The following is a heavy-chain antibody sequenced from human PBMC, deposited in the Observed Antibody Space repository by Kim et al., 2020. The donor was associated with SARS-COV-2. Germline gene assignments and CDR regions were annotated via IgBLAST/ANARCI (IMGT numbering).Heavy chain of an antibody. CDR3: AGGQSWAFDI. D-gene: IGHD3-16*01. Sequence: GGSLRLSCAASGFIVSGNFMNWVRQAPGKGLEWVSGVYSGGGTNYADSVKGRFTISRGNSKNKLYLQMNSLRVEDTALYYCAGGQSWAFDIWGQGTMV. J-gene: IGHJ3*02. CDR1: GFIVSGNF. V-gene: IGHV3-53*01. CDR2: VYSGGGT.